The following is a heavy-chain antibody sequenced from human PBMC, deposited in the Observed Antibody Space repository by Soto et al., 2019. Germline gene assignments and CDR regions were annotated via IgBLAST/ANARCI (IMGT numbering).Heavy chain of an antibody. D-gene: IGHD3-3*01. V-gene: IGHV4-38-2*02. CDR3: ARGNLGITTSGPWHEFDY. CDR1: GASASTVGYY. CDR2: IYHSGTT. Sequence: SQALSLTYTVSGASASTVGYYLSWIRQPPGKGLEWIGSIYHSGTTYYNPSLKSRVTISLDTSKNQVSLNLSSGTAADPASYHCARGNLGITTSGPWHEFDYSGQRTMVTVSS. J-gene: IGHJ4*02.